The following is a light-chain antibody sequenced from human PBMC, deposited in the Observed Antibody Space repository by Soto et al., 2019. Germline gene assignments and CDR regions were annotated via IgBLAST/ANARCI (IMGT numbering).Light chain of an antibody. CDR2: AAS. V-gene: IGKV1-39*01. Sequence: DIQMTQSPSALSASVGDRVTITCRASQRISRYLNWYQQKPGKAPEPLIYAASSLQSGVPSRFSGSGSGTDFTLTISNLQPEDFATYFCQQTYSTLFPFGPGTKVEIK. J-gene: IGKJ3*01. CDR1: QRISRY. CDR3: QQTYSTLFP.